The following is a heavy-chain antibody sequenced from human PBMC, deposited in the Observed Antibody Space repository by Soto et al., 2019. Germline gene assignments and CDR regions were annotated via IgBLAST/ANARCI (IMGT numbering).Heavy chain of an antibody. D-gene: IGHD6-6*01. J-gene: IGHJ4*02. CDR3: ARAPKVSGSSQTRPDF. V-gene: IGHV4-34*01. CDR2: ISQSGNT. Sequence: SETLSLAFSIYGGSFSGYYWSWILQPPGKGLEWIGEISQSGNTNYSPSLKSRVSISIDTSKKQFSLNLASVSAADTAVYYCARAPKVSGSSQTRPDFWGQGTLVTAPQ. CDR1: GGSFSGYY.